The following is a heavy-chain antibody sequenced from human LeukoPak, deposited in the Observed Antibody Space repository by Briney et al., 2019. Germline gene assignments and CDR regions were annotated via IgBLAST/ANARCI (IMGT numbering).Heavy chain of an antibody. CDR1: GFTFSSYT. V-gene: IGHV3-21*04. Sequence: GGSLRLSCAASGFTFSSYTMNWVRQAPGKGLEWVSLISSSSSYIFYADSVKGRFTISRDNSKNTLFLQMNSLRAEDTAVYYCANLNYYDTSAYFGWGQGTLVTVSS. CDR2: ISSSSSYI. CDR3: ANLNYYDTSAYFG. D-gene: IGHD3-22*01. J-gene: IGHJ4*02.